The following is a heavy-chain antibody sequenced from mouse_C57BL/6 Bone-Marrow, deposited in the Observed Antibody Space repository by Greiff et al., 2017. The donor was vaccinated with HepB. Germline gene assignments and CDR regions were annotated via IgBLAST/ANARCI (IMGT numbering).Heavy chain of an antibody. Sequence: EVHLVESGGGLVQPKGSLKLSCAASGFSFNTYAMNWVRQAPGKGLEWVARIRSKSNNYATYYADSVKDRFTISRDDSESMLYLQMNNLKTEDTAMYYCVRAYYSLFDYWGQGTTLTVSS. V-gene: IGHV10-1*01. CDR3: VRAYYSLFDY. CDR2: IRSKSNNYAT. CDR1: GFSFNTYA. D-gene: IGHD2-12*01. J-gene: IGHJ2*01.